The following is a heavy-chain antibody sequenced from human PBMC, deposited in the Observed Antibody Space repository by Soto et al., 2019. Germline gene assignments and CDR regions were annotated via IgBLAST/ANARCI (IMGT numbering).Heavy chain of an antibody. J-gene: IGHJ6*02. Sequence: ASVKVSCKASGYTFTSYAMHWVRQAPGQRLEWMGWINAGNGNTKYSQKFQGRVTITRDTSASTAYMELSSLRAEDTAVYYCAKDDPPTETGAHDYYYYYGMDVWGQGTTVTVSS. D-gene: IGHD4-17*01. V-gene: IGHV1-3*01. CDR3: AKDDPPTETGAHDYYYYYGMDV. CDR2: INAGNGNT. CDR1: GYTFTSYA.